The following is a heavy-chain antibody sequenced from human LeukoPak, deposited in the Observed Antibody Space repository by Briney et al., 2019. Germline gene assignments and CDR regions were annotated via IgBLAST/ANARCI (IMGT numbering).Heavy chain of an antibody. J-gene: IGHJ4*02. D-gene: IGHD3/OR15-3a*01. CDR1: GFTFSSYS. CDR2: ITASADTT. Sequence: GGSLRLSCAASGFTFSSYSMSWVRQAPGKGLEWVSSITASADTTFYSDSVKGRSTISRDNSKNTLNLQMTSLRPEDTALCHCAADHNFLTGYFSDLGYWGQGTLVTVAS. CDR3: AADHNFLTGYFSDLGY. V-gene: IGHV3-23*01.